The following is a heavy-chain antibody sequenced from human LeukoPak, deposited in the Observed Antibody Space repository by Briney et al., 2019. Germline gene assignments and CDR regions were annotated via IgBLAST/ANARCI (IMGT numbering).Heavy chain of an antibody. V-gene: IGHV1-46*01. J-gene: IGHJ3*02. Sequence: ASVKVSCKASGNTFTNYYVHWVRQAPGQRLEWMGIINPSGGSTTYAQKFQGRVTMTRDTSASTVYMELSSLRSADTAIYYCARPGRITMIHWAFDICGQGTVVTVSS. D-gene: IGHD3-22*01. CDR2: INPSGGST. CDR1: GNTFTNYY. CDR3: ARPGRITMIHWAFDI.